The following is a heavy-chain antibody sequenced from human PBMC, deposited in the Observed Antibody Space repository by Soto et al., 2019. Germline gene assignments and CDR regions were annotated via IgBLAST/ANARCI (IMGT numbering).Heavy chain of an antibody. V-gene: IGHV3-30*18. D-gene: IGHD3-22*01. CDR3: AKDLREWLLLSYYYMDV. CDR2: ISYDGSNK. Sequence: GGSLRLSCAASGFTFSSYGMHWVRQAPGKGLEWVAVISYDGSNKYYEDSVKGRFTISRDISKNTLYLQMNSLRAEDTAVYYCAKDLREWLLLSYYYMDVWGKGTTVTVS. J-gene: IGHJ6*03. CDR1: GFTFSSYG.